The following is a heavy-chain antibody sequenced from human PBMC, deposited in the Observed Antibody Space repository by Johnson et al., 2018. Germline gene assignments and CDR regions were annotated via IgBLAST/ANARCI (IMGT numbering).Heavy chain of an antibody. CDR1: GFTFSSYW. CDR2: ISSSSSTI. CDR3: AKVLSSSWYDYYYMDV. J-gene: IGHJ6*03. Sequence: EVQLLESGGGLVQPGGSLRLSCAASGFTFSSYWMSWVRQAPGKGLEWVSYISSSSSTIYYADSVKGRFTISRDNSKNTLYLQMNSLRAEDTAVYYCAKVLSSSWYDYYYMDVWGKGTTVTVSS. V-gene: IGHV3-48*01. D-gene: IGHD6-13*01.